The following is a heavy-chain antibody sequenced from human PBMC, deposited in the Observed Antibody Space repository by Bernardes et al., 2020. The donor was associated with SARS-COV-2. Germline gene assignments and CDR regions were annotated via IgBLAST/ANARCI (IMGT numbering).Heavy chain of an antibody. J-gene: IGHJ6*02. Sequence: SMNLSCKGSGYSFTSYWISWVRQMPGTGLEWMGRIDPSDSYTNYSPSFQGHVTISADKSISTAYLQWSSLKASDTAMYYCARYIVGATEDDYYYGMDVWGQGTTVTVSS. V-gene: IGHV5-10-1*01. D-gene: IGHD1-26*01. CDR2: IDPSDSYT. CDR1: GYSFTSYW. CDR3: ARYIVGATEDDYYYGMDV.